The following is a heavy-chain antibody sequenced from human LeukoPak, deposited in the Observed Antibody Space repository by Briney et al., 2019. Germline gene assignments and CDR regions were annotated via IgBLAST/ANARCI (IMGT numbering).Heavy chain of an antibody. CDR1: GGSIRSGGYY. CDR3: ASQDYGGTSGY. D-gene: IGHD4/OR15-4a*01. V-gene: IGHV4-31*03. J-gene: IGHJ4*02. Sequence: SQTLSLTCTVSGGSIRSGGYYWNWIRQHPGKGLEWMGYIYYSGSTDYNPSLRSRLTISVDMSKNQFSLRLSSVTAADTAVYYCASQDYGGTSGYRGQGTLVTVSS. CDR2: IYYSGST.